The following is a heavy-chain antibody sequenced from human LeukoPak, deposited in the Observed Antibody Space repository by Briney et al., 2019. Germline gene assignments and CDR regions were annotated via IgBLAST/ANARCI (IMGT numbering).Heavy chain of an antibody. V-gene: IGHV3-49*03. J-gene: IGHJ4*02. Sequence: GGSLRLSCTASGFTFGDFVLTWFRQAPGKGLEWVGFIRSKAYGGTTEYAASVKGRFTISRDDSKSIAYLQMNSLKAEDTAVYYCTGSFGELTFFDYWGLGTLVTVSS. CDR1: GFTFGDFV. CDR2: IRSKAYGGTT. D-gene: IGHD3-10*01. CDR3: TGSFGELTFFDY.